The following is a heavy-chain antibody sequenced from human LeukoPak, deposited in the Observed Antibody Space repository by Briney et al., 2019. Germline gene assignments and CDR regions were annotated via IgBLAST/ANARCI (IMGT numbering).Heavy chain of an antibody. V-gene: IGHV3-48*01. CDR3: ARSPRELVGYAPWELMPPFDY. J-gene: IGHJ4*02. CDR1: GFTFSSYR. CDR2: ISSSSRTI. D-gene: IGHD2-8*01. Sequence: GGSLRLSCAASGFTFSSYRMNWVRQAPGKGLEWVSYISSSSRTIYYADSVKGRFTISRDNAKNSLYLQMNSLRAEDTAVYYCARSPRELVGYAPWELMPPFDYWGQGTLVTVSS.